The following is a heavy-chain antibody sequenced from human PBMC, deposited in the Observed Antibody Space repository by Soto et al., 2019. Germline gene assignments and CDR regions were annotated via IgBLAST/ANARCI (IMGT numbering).Heavy chain of an antibody. J-gene: IGHJ6*02. V-gene: IGHV1-69*02. CDR2: IIPILGIA. CDR3: ARVSRVSSDGEFPKEPPGAHYYYYYGMDV. D-gene: IGHD3-10*01. Sequence: GASVKVSCKASGGTFSSYTISWVRQAPGQGLEWMGRIIPILGIANYAQKFQGRVTITADKSTSTAYMELSSLRSEDTAVYYFARVSRVSSDGEFPKEPPGAHYYYYYGMDVWGQGTTVTVSS. CDR1: GGTFSSYT.